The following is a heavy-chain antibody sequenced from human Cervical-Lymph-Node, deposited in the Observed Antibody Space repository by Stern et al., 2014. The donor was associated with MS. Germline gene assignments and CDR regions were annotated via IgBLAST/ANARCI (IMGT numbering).Heavy chain of an antibody. Sequence: QVQLGQSGAEVKKPGASVKVSCKASGYFFTSYGISWVRQAPGQGLEWMGWISADNGDTNYAQNVQGRGTMATDTSTNTAYMELSSLRSDDTALYYCARDSLIRTFGVEEGMDVWGQGTTVTVSS. CDR1: GYFFTSYG. CDR2: ISADNGDT. J-gene: IGHJ6*02. V-gene: IGHV1-18*01. CDR3: ARDSLIRTFGVEEGMDV. D-gene: IGHD3-3*01.